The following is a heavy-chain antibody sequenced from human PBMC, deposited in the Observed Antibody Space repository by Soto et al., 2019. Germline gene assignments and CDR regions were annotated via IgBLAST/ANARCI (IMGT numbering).Heavy chain of an antibody. V-gene: IGHV3-30*18. CDR3: AKEKDTYYGSGDYYYYDGMDV. Sequence: QVQLVESGGGVVQPGRSLRLSCAASGFTFSSYGMHWVRQAPGKGLEWVAVISYDGSNKYYADSVKGRFTISRDNSKNTLYLQTNSLSAEDTAVYYCAKEKDTYYGSGDYYYYDGMDVWGQGTTVTVSS. CDR2: ISYDGSNK. J-gene: IGHJ6*02. D-gene: IGHD3-10*01. CDR1: GFTFSSYG.